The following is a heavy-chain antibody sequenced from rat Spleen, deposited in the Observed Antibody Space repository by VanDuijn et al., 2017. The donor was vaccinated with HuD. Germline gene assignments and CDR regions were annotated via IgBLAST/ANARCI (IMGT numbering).Heavy chain of an antibody. Sequence: VQLKESGPGLVQPSQTLSLTCTVSGFSLTSYHVHWVRQPPGKGLEWVASISYDGGSAYYRDSVKGRFTISRDNAKSTLSLQMDSLRSEDTATYYCTTGLTGRGYWGQGVMVTVSS. J-gene: IGHJ2*01. CDR1: GFSLTSYH. V-gene: IGHV5-20*01. CDR2: ISYDGGSA. CDR3: TTGLTGRGY. D-gene: IGHD5-1*01.